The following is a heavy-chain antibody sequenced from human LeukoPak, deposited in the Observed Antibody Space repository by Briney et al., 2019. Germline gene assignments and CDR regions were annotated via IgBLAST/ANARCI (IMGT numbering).Heavy chain of an antibody. CDR3: ASDPGPLMTTVVY. CDR2: IIPILGIA. J-gene: IGHJ4*02. CDR1: GGTFSSYA. Sequence: SVKVSCKASGGTFSSYAISWVRQAPGQGLEWMGRIIPILGIANYAQKFQGRVTITADKSTSTAYMELSSLRSEDTAVYYCASDPGPLMTTVVYWGQGTLVTVSS. V-gene: IGHV1-69*04. D-gene: IGHD4-23*01.